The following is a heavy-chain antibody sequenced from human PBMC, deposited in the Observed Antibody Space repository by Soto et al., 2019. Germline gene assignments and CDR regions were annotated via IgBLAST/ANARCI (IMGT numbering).Heavy chain of an antibody. CDR1: GFTFSSYG. J-gene: IGHJ3*02. D-gene: IGHD2-2*01. Sequence: GGSLRLSCAASGFTFSSYGMHWVRQAPGKGLEWVAVISYDGSNKYYADSVKGRFTISRDNSKNTLYLQMNSLRAEDTAVYYCAKGLTLFVVPAAIADAFDIWGQGTMVTVSS. V-gene: IGHV3-30*18. CDR2: ISYDGSNK. CDR3: AKGLTLFVVPAAIADAFDI.